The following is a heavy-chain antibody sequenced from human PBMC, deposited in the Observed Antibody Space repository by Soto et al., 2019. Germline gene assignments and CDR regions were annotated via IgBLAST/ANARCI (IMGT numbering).Heavy chain of an antibody. CDR1: GGTFSSYA. Sequence: ASVKVSCKASGGTFSSYAISWVRQAPGQGLEWMGGIIPIFGTANYAQKFQGRVTITADESTSTAYMELSSLRSEDTAVYYCARGGYYDSSGYSELDYWGPGTMVTVYS. CDR2: IIPIFGTA. CDR3: ARGGYYDSSGYSELDY. J-gene: IGHJ4*02. D-gene: IGHD3-22*01. V-gene: IGHV1-69*13.